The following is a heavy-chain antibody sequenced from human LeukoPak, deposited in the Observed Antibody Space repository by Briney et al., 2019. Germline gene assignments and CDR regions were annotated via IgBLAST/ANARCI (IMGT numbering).Heavy chain of an antibody. CDR2: IYSGGST. D-gene: IGHD1/OR15-1a*01. Sequence: GGSLRLSCAASGFTVSSNYMSWVRQAPGKGLEWVSVIYSGGSTYYADSVKGRFTISRHNSKNTLYLQMNSLRAEDTAVYYCARDKLQTGTFYYSGMDVWGQGTTATVSS. J-gene: IGHJ6*02. CDR3: ARDKLQTGTFYYSGMDV. CDR1: GFTVSSNY. V-gene: IGHV3-53*04.